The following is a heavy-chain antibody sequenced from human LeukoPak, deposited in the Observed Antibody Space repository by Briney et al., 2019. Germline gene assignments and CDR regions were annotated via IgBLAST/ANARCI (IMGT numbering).Heavy chain of an antibody. CDR2: IRNDGTDK. CDR1: GFTFNNYG. J-gene: IGHJ5*02. CDR3: AKTNTELGKNWFDP. V-gene: IGHV3-30*02. D-gene: IGHD7-27*01. Sequence: GGSLRLSCAASGFTFNNYGMHWVRQAPGKGLEWVSFIRNDGTDKYYAASVKGRFIISRDNSKNTMYLQMNSLRGEDTAVYYCAKTNTELGKNWFDPWGQGTLVIVSS.